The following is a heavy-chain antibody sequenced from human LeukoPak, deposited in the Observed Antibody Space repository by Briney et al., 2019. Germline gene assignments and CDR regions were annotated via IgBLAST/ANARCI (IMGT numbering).Heavy chain of an antibody. CDR2: INPNSGGT. CDR3: ARRVGSSSGYSFDY. J-gene: IGHJ4*02. CDR1: GYTFIDNY. V-gene: IGHV1-2*06. Sequence: ASVKVSCKASGYTFIDNYIHWVRQRQAPGQGLEWMGRINPNSGGTNYAQKFQGRVTMTRDTSISTASMELSSLSSDDTAVYFCARRVGSSSGYSFDYWGQGTLVTVSS. D-gene: IGHD5-12*01.